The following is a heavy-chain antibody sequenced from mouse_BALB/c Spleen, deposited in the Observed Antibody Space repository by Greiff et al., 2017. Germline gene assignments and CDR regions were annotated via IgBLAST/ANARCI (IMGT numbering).Heavy chain of an antibody. Sequence: EVMLVESGGGLVQPGGSRKLSCAASGFTFSSFGMHWVRQAPEKGLEWVAYISSGSSTIYYADTVKGRFTISRDNPKNTLFLQMTSLRSEDTAMYYCARKGGGSSYYYAMDYWGQGTSVTVSS. V-gene: IGHV5-17*02. J-gene: IGHJ4*01. CDR1: GFTFSSFG. CDR3: ARKGGGSSYYYAMDY. CDR2: ISSGSSTI. D-gene: IGHD1-1*01.